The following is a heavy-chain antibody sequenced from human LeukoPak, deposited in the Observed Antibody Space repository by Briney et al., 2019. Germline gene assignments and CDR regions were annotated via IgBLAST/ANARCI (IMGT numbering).Heavy chain of an antibody. CDR3: ARVGATGTADY. V-gene: IGHV3-11*06. CDR2: ISKSGSDT. J-gene: IGHJ4*02. CDR1: GFTFSDYY. D-gene: IGHD1-1*01. Sequence: GGSLRLSCAAFGFTFSDYYMSWIRQDPGKGLEWVSYISKSGSDTDFADSVKGRFTISRDNAKNSLYLQMNSLRAEDTAVYYCARVGATGTADYWGQGTLVTVSS.